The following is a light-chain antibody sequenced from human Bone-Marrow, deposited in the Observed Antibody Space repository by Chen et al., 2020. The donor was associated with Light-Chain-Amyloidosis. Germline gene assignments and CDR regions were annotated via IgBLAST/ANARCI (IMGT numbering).Light chain of an antibody. CDR2: GSS. CDR1: QTISSNY. Sequence: EIVFTQSPATLSLSPGEGANLSCRASQTISSNYLRWYQQKFGQAPRLLIYGSSSRATGLPDRYTGSGSGTDFSLTINRLEPKDFAMYYCQQYGTSPLTFGGGTKVEIK. V-gene: IGKV3-20*01. CDR3: QQYGTSPLT. J-gene: IGKJ4*01.